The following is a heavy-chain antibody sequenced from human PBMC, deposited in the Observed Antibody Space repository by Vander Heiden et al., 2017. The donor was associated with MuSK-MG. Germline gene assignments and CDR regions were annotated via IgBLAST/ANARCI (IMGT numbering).Heavy chain of an antibody. Sequence: EVQLVESGGGLVKPGGSLRLSCAASGFTFSNAWMSWVRQAPGKGLEWVGRIKSKTDGGTTDYAAPVKGRFTISRDDSKNTLYLQMNSLKTEDTAVYYCTTDPYDFWPAADKYFQHWGQGTLVTVSS. CDR3: TTDPYDFWPAADKYFQH. CDR1: GFTFSNAW. V-gene: IGHV3-15*01. J-gene: IGHJ1*01. CDR2: IKSKTDGGTT. D-gene: IGHD3-3*01.